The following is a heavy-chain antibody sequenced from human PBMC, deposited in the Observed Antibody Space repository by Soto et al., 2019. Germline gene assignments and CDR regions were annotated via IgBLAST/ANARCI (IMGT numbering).Heavy chain of an antibody. Sequence: EVQLLESGGGLVQPGGSLRLSCAACGFTFSSYAMSWVRQAPGKGLEWVSAISGSGGSTYYADSVKGRFNISRDTSKNTLYLQMNSLRAADTAVYYCAKDGRYYDVLTGLDYWGHGTLVTVPS. V-gene: IGHV3-23*01. CDR3: AKDGRYYDVLTGLDY. D-gene: IGHD3-9*01. CDR1: GFTFSSYA. J-gene: IGHJ4*01. CDR2: ISGSGGST.